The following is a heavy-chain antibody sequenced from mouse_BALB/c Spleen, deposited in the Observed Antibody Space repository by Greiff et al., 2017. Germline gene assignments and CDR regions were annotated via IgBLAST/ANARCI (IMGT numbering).Heavy chain of an antibody. V-gene: IGHV1S34*01. J-gene: IGHJ3*01. D-gene: IGHD1-1*01. CDR3: ARGYGSGRGWFAY. Sequence: LVKTGASVKISCKASGYSFTGYYMHWVKQSHGKSLEWIGYISCYNGATSYNQKFKGKATFTVDTSSSTAYMQFNSLTSEDSAVYYCARGYGSGRGWFAYWGQGTLVTVSA. CDR1: GYSFTGYY. CDR2: ISCYNGAT.